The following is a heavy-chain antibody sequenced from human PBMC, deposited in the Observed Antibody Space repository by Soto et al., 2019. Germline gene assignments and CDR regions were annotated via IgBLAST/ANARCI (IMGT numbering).Heavy chain of an antibody. CDR1: GGSMITYD. D-gene: IGHD5-18*01. V-gene: IGHV4-59*01. CDR2: IHCRATT. CDR3: ARDHSPSHYYYGMDV. J-gene: IGHJ6*02. Sequence: TSETRAHTGTVSGGSMITYDWSWIRQPPGKGLEWIGFIHCRATTKSNPYFKSRVTITVXXXKXXXXLRLSSXTAAXTAVYYCARDHSPSHYYYGMDVWGQGTTVT.